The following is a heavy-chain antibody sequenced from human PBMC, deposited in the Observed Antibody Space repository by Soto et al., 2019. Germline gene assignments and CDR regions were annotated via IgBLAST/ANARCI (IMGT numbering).Heavy chain of an antibody. CDR3: AILVVAAGHDAFDI. V-gene: IGHV3-30*03. CDR1: GFTFSSYG. CDR2: ISYDGSNK. J-gene: IGHJ3*02. Sequence: QPGGSLRLSCAASGFTFSSYGMHWVRQAPGKGLEWVAVISYDGSNKYYADSVKGRFTISRDNSKNTLYLQMNSLRAEDTAVYYCAILVVAAGHDAFDIWGQGTMVTVSS. D-gene: IGHD2-15*01.